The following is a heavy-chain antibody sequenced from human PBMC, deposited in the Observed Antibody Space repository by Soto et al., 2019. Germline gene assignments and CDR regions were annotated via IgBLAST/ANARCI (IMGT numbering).Heavy chain of an antibody. CDR1: GGSIYTYY. Sequence: SETLSLTCHVSGGSIYTYYWSWLRQSPGKGLEWIGRIYTSGSTNYNPSLKSRVTMSVDTSKNQFSLKLSSVTAADTAVYYCATIAVAGTGDYWGQGTLVTVSS. J-gene: IGHJ4*02. D-gene: IGHD6-19*01. CDR2: IYTSGST. CDR3: ATIAVAGTGDY. V-gene: IGHV4-4*07.